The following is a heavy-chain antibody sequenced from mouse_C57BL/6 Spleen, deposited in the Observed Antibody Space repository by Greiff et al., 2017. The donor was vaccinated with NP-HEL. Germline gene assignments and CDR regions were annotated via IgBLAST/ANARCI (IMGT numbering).Heavy chain of an antibody. J-gene: IGHJ4*01. Sequence: EVHLVESGGGLVKPGGSLKLSCAASGFTFSDYGMHWVRQAPEKGLEWVAYISSGSSTIYYADTVKGRVTIPIDNAKNTLFLQMTSLTSEDTAMYYYARGDYYAMDYWGQGTSVTVSS. CDR2: ISSGSSTI. CDR3: ARGDYYAMDY. CDR1: GFTFSDYG. V-gene: IGHV5-17*01.